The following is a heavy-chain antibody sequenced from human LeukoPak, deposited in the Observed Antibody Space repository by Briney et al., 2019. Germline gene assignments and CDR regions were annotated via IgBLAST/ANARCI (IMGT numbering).Heavy chain of an antibody. D-gene: IGHD6-13*01. CDR2: ISSSSSYI. CDR3: ARELLDEIAAAGRVHYYYYGMDV. CDR1: GFTFSSYS. V-gene: IGHV3-21*01. Sequence: GGSLRLSCAASGFTFSSYSMNWVRQAPGTGLEWVSSISSSSSYIYHADSVKGRFTISRDNAKNSLYLQMNSLRAEDTAVYYCARELLDEIAAAGRVHYYYYGMDVWGQGTTVTVSS. J-gene: IGHJ6*02.